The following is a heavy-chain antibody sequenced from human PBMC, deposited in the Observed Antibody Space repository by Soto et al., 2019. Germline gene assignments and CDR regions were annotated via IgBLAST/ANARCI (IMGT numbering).Heavy chain of an antibody. D-gene: IGHD3-3*01. CDR3: ARWSYLDY. CDR2: ISGSDGKT. V-gene: IGHV3-23*01. CDR1: GFSFGSYA. J-gene: IGHJ4*02. Sequence: GGSLRLSCAASGFSFGSYALSWVRQAPGKGLEWVSTISGSDGKTFYADSVKGRFSISRDTSQSTLYLQMNSLRADDTAMYYCARWSYLDYWGQGTRVTGSS.